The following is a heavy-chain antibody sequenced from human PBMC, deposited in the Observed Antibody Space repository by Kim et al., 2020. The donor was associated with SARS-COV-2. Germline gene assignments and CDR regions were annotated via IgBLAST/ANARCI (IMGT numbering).Heavy chain of an antibody. D-gene: IGHD6-13*01. J-gene: IGHJ4*02. CDR3: ARKEAAAGTGIRF. CDR1: GFTFSSYA. Sequence: GGSLRLSCAASGFTFSSYAMHWVRQAPGKGLEWVAVISYDGSNKYYADSVKGRFTISRDNSKNTLYLQMNSLRAEDTAVYYCARKEAAAGTGIRFWGQGTLVTVSS. V-gene: IGHV3-30-3*01. CDR2: ISYDGSNK.